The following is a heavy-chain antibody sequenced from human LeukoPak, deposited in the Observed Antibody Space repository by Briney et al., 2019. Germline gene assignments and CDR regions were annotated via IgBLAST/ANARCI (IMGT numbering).Heavy chain of an antibody. J-gene: IGHJ4*02. V-gene: IGHV3-23*01. CDR3: ARSYYYDSSGYYLDY. D-gene: IGHD3-22*01. CDR2: ISGSGGST. Sequence: GGSLRLSCAASGFTFSSYAMSWVRQAPGKGLEWVSAISGSGGSTYYADSVKGRFTISRDNSKNTLYLQMNSLRAEDTAVYYCARSYYYDSSGYYLDYWGQGTLVTVSS. CDR1: GFTFSSYA.